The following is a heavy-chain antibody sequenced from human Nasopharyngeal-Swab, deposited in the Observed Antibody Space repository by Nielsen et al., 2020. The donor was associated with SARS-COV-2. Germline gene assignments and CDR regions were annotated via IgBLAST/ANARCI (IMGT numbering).Heavy chain of an antibody. D-gene: IGHD3-22*01. CDR2: INPNSGGT. Sequence: ASVKVSCKASGYTFTGYYMHWVRQAPGQGLEWMGRINPNSGGTNYAQKFQGRVTMTRDTSISTAYTELSRLRSDDTAVYYCARAGRYYYDSSGYYYDYYYYMDVWGKGATVTVSS. V-gene: IGHV1-2*06. CDR3: ARAGRYYYDSSGYYYDYYYYMDV. CDR1: GYTFTGYY. J-gene: IGHJ6*03.